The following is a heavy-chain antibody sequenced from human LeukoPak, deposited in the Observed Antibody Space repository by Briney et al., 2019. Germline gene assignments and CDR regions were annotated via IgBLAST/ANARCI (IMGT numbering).Heavy chain of an antibody. V-gene: IGHV1-8*03. Sequence: ASVNVSCKASGYTFTSYDINWVRQATGQGLEWMGWMNPNSGNTGYAQKFQGRVTITRNTSISTAYMELSSLRSEDTAVYYCARSMTTDYYYYYMDVWGKGTTVTASS. D-gene: IGHD4-11*01. J-gene: IGHJ6*03. CDR1: GYTFTSYD. CDR3: ARSMTTDYYYYYMDV. CDR2: MNPNSGNT.